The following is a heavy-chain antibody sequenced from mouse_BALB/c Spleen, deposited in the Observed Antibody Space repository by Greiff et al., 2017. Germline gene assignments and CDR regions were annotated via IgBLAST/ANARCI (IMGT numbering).Heavy chain of an antibody. V-gene: IGHV5-9-4*01. Sequence: EVQLVESGGGLVKPGGSLKLSCAASGFTFSSYAMSWVRQSPEKRLEWVAEISSGGSYTYYPDTVTGRFTISRDNAKNTLYLEMSSLRSEDTAMYYCARDRYGNYAYWGQGTLVTVSA. CDR2: ISSGGSYT. D-gene: IGHD2-10*02. CDR3: ARDRYGNYAY. CDR1: GFTFSSYA. J-gene: IGHJ3*01.